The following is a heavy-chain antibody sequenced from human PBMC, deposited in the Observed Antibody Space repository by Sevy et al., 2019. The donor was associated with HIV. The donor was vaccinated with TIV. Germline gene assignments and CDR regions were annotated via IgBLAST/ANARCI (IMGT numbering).Heavy chain of an antibody. CDR2: ISWDGGST. CDR1: GFTLDDYT. Sequence: GGSLRLSCAASGFTLDDYTMHWVRQAPGKGLEWVSLISWDGGSTYYADSVKGRFTISRDNSKNSLYLQMNSLRTEDTALYYCAKGSIVATQKDYYYYYGMDVWGQGTTVTVSS. CDR3: AKGSIVATQKDYYYYYGMDV. D-gene: IGHD5-12*01. J-gene: IGHJ6*02. V-gene: IGHV3-43*01.